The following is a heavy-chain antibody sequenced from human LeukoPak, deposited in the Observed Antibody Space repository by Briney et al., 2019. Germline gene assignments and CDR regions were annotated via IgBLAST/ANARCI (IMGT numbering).Heavy chain of an antibody. V-gene: IGHV4-59*08. CDR2: IYYSGST. CDR1: GGSFSGYY. J-gene: IGHJ6*02. CDR3: ARGCSSTSCYYYYYYGMDV. Sequence: PSETLSLTCAVYGGSFSGYYWSWIRQPPGKGLEWIGYIYYSGSTNYNPSLKSRVTISVDTSKNQFSLKLSSVTAADTAVYYCARGCSSTSCYYYYYYGMDVWGQGTTVTVSS. D-gene: IGHD2-2*01.